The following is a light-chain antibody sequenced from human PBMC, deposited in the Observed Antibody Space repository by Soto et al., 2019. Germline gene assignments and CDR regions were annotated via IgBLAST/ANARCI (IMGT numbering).Light chain of an antibody. CDR1: SSDVGAYNY. CDR2: DVT. V-gene: IGLV2-14*03. J-gene: IGLJ3*02. Sequence: QSALTQPASVSGSHGQSITISCTGTSSDVGAYNYVSWYQQHPGKAPQLIIYDVTNRPSGVSNRFSGSKSGNTASLTISGLQAEDEADYYCSSYTSSSTLVFGGGTKLTVL. CDR3: SSYTSSSTLV.